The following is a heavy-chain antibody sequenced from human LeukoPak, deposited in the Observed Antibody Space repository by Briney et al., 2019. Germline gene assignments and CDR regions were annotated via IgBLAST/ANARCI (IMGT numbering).Heavy chain of an antibody. D-gene: IGHD3-22*01. CDR2: IYPGDSDT. Sequence: GESLKISCKASGYIFANYWIGWVRQMPGKGLEWMGIIYPGDSDTRYSPSFQGQVTISADKSISTAYLQWSSLKASDTAMYYCASQTAYYYDSSGYYYNDYWGQGTLVTVSS. V-gene: IGHV5-51*01. CDR3: ASQTAYYYDSSGYYYNDY. CDR1: GYIFANYW. J-gene: IGHJ4*02.